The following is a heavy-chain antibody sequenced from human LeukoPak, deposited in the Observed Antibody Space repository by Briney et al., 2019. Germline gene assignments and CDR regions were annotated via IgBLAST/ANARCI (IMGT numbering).Heavy chain of an antibody. V-gene: IGHV1-58*02. D-gene: IGHD3-10*01. CDR3: AADGYGSGSQELEYFQH. Sequence: ASVKVSCKSSGFTFTSSAMQWVRPARGQRLEWVGWIVVGSGNTNYAQKFQERVTITRAMSTSTAYMELSSLRSEDTAVYYCAADGYGSGSQELEYFQHWGQGTLVTVSS. CDR1: GFTFTSSA. J-gene: IGHJ1*01. CDR2: IVVGSGNT.